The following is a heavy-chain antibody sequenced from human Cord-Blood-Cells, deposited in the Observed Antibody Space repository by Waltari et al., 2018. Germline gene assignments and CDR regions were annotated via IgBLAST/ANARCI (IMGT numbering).Heavy chain of an antibody. CDR1: GFTFSSHS. CDR2: ISSSSSYI. J-gene: IGHJ3*02. CDR3: ARLYSSSYGAFDI. V-gene: IGHV3-21*01. Sequence: EVQLVESGGGLVKPGGSLRLSCAASGFTFSSHSMNWVRQAPGKGLEWVSSISSSSSYIYYADSVKGRFTISRDNAKNSLYLQMNSLRAEDTAVYYCARLYSSSYGAFDIWGQGTMVTVSS. D-gene: IGHD6-13*01.